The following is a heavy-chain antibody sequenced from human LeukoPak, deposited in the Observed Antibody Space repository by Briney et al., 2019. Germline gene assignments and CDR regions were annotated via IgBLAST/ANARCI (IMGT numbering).Heavy chain of an antibody. CDR2: IKPNSGGT. V-gene: IGHV1-2*02. CDR3: AKGAYSYFDY. Sequence: ASVKVSCKASGYTFTGHSMYWVRQAPGQGLEWMGWIKPNSGGTNYAQKFQGRVTMTRDTSISTAYMELSRLRSDDTAVYYCAKGAYSYFDYWGQGTLVTVSS. J-gene: IGHJ4*02. CDR1: GYTFTGHS. D-gene: IGHD4-11*01.